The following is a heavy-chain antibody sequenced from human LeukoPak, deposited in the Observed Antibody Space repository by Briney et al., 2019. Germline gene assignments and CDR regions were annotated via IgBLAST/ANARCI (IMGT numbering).Heavy chain of an antibody. D-gene: IGHD5-12*01. CDR1: GFTFSSYG. J-gene: IGHJ4*02. CDR3: AKDGGGYDYFDY. CDR2: ISYDGSNK. V-gene: IGHV3-30*18. Sequence: PGRSLRFSCAASGFTFSSYGMHWVRQAPGKGLEWGAVISYDGSNKYYADSVKGRFTISRDNSKNTLYLQMNSLRAEDTAVYYCAKDGGGYDYFDYWGQGTLVTVSS.